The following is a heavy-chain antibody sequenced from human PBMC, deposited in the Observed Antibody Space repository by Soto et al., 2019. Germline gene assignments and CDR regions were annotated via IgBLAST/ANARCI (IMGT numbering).Heavy chain of an antibody. V-gene: IGHV1-69*13. CDR3: ASSSRRYSHAAFDP. J-gene: IGHJ5*02. D-gene: IGHD5-18*01. CDR1: GCTFSSYA. CDR2: IIPIFGTA. Sequence: SVKVSCKASGCTFSSYAISWVRQGPGQGLEWMGGIIPIFGTANYAQKFQGRVTITADESTSTAYMELSSLRSEDTAVYYCASSSRRYSHAAFDPWGQGTLVIVSS.